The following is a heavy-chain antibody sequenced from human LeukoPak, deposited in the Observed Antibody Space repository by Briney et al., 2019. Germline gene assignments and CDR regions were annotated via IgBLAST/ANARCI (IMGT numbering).Heavy chain of an antibody. CDR2: ISYDGSNK. CDR1: GFTFSSYG. Sequence: GGSLRLPCAASGFTFSSYGMHWVRQAPGKGLEWVAVISYDGSNKYYADSVKGRFTISRDNSKNTLYLQMNSLRAEDTAVYYCAKALLDYWGQGTLVTVSS. CDR3: AKALLDY. V-gene: IGHV3-30*18. J-gene: IGHJ4*02.